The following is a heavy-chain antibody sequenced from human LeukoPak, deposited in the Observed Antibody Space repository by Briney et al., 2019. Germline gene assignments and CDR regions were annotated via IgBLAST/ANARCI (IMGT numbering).Heavy chain of an antibody. D-gene: IGHD2-2*01. CDR2: IIHRGST. V-gene: IGHV4-34*12. CDR3: ARARVFDIVVVPAAIFDYYYYYRDV. CDR1: GGSFSGYY. J-gene: IGHJ6*03. Sequence: PSETLSLTCAVYGGSFSGYYWSWIRQPPGKGLEWVGQIIHRGSTKYTPSLKSRVNISVDPSKNQCSLKLSSVTAADTAVYYCARARVFDIVVVPAAIFDYYYYYRDVWGKGTRVSVPS.